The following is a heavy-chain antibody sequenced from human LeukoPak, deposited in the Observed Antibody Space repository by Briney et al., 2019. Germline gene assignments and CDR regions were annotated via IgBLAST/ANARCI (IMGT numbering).Heavy chain of an antibody. CDR1: GYSVSDYY. CDR3: ATPVPGYGALDV. Sequence: ASVKVPCKTSGYSVSDYYMHWVRQAPGQGLEWMGWINPNTGGTKYAQEFQGRVTMTGDTSLSIVQMELRSLTADDTAMYYCATPVPGYGALDVWGQGTMVTVSS. CDR2: INPNTGGT. J-gene: IGHJ3*01. D-gene: IGHD3-9*01. V-gene: IGHV1-2*02.